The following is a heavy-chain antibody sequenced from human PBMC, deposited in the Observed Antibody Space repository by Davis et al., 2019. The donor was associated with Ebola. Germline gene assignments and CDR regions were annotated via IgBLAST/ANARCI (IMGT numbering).Heavy chain of an antibody. CDR3: ARKPGYSYGPRYYYYGMDV. J-gene: IGHJ6*02. Sequence: GESLKISCAASGFTFSSYSMNWVRQAPGKGLEWVSSISSSSSYIYYADSVKGRFTISRDNAKNSLYLQMNSLRAEDTAVYYCARKPGYSYGPRYYYYGMDVWGQGTTVTVSS. CDR1: GFTFSSYS. CDR2: ISSSSSYI. V-gene: IGHV3-21*01. D-gene: IGHD5-18*01.